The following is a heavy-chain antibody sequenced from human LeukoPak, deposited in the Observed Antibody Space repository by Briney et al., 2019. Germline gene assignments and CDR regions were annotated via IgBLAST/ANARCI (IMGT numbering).Heavy chain of an antibody. D-gene: IGHD6-6*01. J-gene: IGHJ4*02. CDR2: MSGSGGST. V-gene: IGHV3-23*01. CDR1: GFTFSSYA. Sequence: GGSLRLSCAASGFTFSSYAMTWVRQAPGKGLEWVSAMSGSGGSTYYAGSVKGRFTISRDNSKNTLYLQMNSLRAEDSAVYYCAKGTYSSSPRDYWGQGTLVTVSS. CDR3: AKGTYSSSPRDY.